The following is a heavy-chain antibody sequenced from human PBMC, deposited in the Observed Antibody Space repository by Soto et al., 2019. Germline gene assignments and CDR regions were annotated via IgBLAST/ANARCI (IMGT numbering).Heavy chain of an antibody. CDR3: AKDRDGYNYEYYFDY. J-gene: IGHJ4*02. CDR2: ISYDGNKK. D-gene: IGHD5-12*01. CDR1: GFTFSSHG. V-gene: IGHV3-30*18. Sequence: QVQLVESGGGVVQPGRSLRLSCAASGFTFSSHGMHWVSQAPGKGLEWVAFISYDGNKKSYADSVKGRFTISRDNSMNTRYLQMNSLRVEDTAVYYCAKDRDGYNYEYYFDYWGQGTLVTVSS.